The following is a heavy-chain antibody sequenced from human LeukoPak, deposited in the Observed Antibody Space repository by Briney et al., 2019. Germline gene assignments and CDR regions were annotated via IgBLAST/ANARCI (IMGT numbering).Heavy chain of an antibody. D-gene: IGHD5-18*01. CDR3: ARGLDTAMVTGYFDY. J-gene: IGHJ4*02. Sequence: LSLTCTVSGGSISNFYWSWIRQAPGKGLEWVSYISSSGSTIYYADSVKGRFTISRDNAKNSLYLQMNSLRAEDTAVYYCARGLDTAMVTGYFDYWGQGTLVTVSS. CDR1: GGSISNFY. V-gene: IGHV3-11*01. CDR2: ISSSGSTI.